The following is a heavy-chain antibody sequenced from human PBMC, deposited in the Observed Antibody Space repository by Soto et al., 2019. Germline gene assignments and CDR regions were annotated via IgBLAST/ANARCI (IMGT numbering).Heavy chain of an antibody. D-gene: IGHD1-7*01. CDR1: GFIFNNYA. Sequence: EVQLLESGGGLVQPGESLRLSCAASGFIFNNYAMSWVRQAPGKGLEWVSSISGSGGSTYYADSVKGRFTISRDNSKNTLYRQMNSLRAEDTAIYYCAKGELGTDYWGQGTLVTVSS. CDR3: AKGELGTDY. CDR2: ISGSGGST. J-gene: IGHJ4*02. V-gene: IGHV3-23*01.